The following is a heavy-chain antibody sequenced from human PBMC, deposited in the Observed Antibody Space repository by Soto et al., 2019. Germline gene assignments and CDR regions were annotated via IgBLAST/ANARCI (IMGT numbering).Heavy chain of an antibody. J-gene: IGHJ4*02. V-gene: IGHV3-23*01. CDR1: GFTFSSDA. D-gene: IGHD6-19*01. Sequence: PGGSLRLSCAASGFTFSSDAMSWVRQAPGKGLEWVSAISGSGGSTYYADSVKGRFTISRDNSKNTLFLQMNSLRAEDTALYFCARGLSQWPFWGQGTLVTVSS. CDR2: ISGSGGST. CDR3: ARGLSQWPF.